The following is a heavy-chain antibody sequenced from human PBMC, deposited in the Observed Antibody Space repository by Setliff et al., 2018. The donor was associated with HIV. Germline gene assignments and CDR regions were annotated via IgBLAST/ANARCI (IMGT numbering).Heavy chain of an antibody. CDR3: ARVEYSSGWYQNWGWLDP. J-gene: IGHJ5*02. V-gene: IGHV4-59*01. D-gene: IGHD6-19*01. CDR1: GGSISSYY. Sequence: SETLSLTCTVSGGSISSYYWSWIRQPPGKGLEWIGYIYYSGSTNYNPSLKSRVTISVDTSKNQFSLKLSSVTAADTAVYYCARVEYSSGWYQNWGWLDPWGQGTLVTVSS. CDR2: IYYSGST.